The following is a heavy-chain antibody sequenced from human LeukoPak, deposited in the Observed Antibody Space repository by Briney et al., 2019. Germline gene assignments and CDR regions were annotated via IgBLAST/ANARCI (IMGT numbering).Heavy chain of an antibody. V-gene: IGHV1-2*02. J-gene: IGHJ4*02. CDR3: ARDVMEYSSSSSYDY. D-gene: IGHD6-6*01. CDR2: INPNSGGT. Sequence: GASVKVSCKASGYTFTGYYMHWVRQAPGQGLEWMGWINPNSGGTNYAQKFQGRVTMTRDTSISTVYMELSSLRSEDTAVYYCARDVMEYSSSSSYDYWSQGTLVTVSS. CDR1: GYTFTGYY.